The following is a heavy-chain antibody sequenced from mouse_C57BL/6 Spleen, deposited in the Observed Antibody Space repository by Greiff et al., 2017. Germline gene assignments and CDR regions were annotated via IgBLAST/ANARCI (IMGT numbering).Heavy chain of an antibody. V-gene: IGHV5-6*01. CDR1: GFTFSSYG. CDR2: ISSGGSYT. J-gene: IGHJ4*01. CDR3: ARDLSVVAGPDY. Sequence: EVNVVESGGDLVKPGGSLKLSCAASGFTFSSYGMSWVRQTPDKRLEWVATISSGGSYTYYPDSVKGRFTISGDNAKNTLYLQMGSLKSEDTAMYYCARDLSVVAGPDYWGQGTSVTVSS. D-gene: IGHD1-1*01.